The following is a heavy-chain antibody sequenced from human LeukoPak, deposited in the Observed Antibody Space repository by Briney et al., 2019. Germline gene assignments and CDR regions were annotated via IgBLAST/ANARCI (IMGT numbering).Heavy chain of an antibody. D-gene: IGHD3-16*01. CDR3: PSSLSMTTYYDWFHL. CDR2: IYYSGSS. Sequence: PSETLSLTCAVSGGSISSYYWSWVRQPPGKGLEWVGYIYYSGSSNYNPSLKRGGTKSVEKTKKQFSLKQRAGTGAETAVYYCPSSLSMTTYYDWFHLWGQGTLVTVSS. CDR1: GGSISSYY. J-gene: IGHJ5*02. V-gene: IGHV4-59*01.